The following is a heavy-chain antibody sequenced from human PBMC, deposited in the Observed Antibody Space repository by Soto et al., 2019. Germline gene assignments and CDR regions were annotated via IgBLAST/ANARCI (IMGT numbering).Heavy chain of an antibody. V-gene: IGHV5-51*01. CDR2: IYPGDSDT. D-gene: IGHD3-10*01. CDR1: GYSFTSSW. CDR3: ARAQYGSGSYYLGGMDV. J-gene: IGHJ6*02. Sequence: RGESLKISCKDSGYSFTSSWIGWVRQMPGKGLEWMGIIYPGDSDTKYSPSFQGQVTISADKSISTAYLQWSSLKASDTAMYYCARAQYGSGSYYLGGMDVWGQGTTVTVSS.